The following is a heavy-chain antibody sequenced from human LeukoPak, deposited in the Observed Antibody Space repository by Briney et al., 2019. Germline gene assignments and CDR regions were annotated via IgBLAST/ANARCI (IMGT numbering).Heavy chain of an antibody. Sequence: ASVKVSCKASGYTFTGYYMHWVRQAPGQGLEWMGWIHPNSGGTNYAQKFQGRVTMTRDTSISTAYMELSRLRSDDTAVYYCARESPRPDSTGGFDYWGQGTLVTVSS. V-gene: IGHV1-2*02. CDR3: ARESPRPDSTGGFDY. CDR2: IHPNSGGT. J-gene: IGHJ4*02. D-gene: IGHD2-2*01. CDR1: GYTFTGYY.